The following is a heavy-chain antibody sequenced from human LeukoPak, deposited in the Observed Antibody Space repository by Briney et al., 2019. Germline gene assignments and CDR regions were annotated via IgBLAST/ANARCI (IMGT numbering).Heavy chain of an antibody. CDR1: GGSFSGYY. Sequence: SETLSLTCAVYGGSFSGYYWSWIRPPPGKGLEWVGEINHSGSTNYNPTLKSRVTISVDTSKNQFSLKLSSVTAADTAVYYCARGRTWIQLWFPYYYYMDVWGKGTTVTVSS. CDR2: INHSGST. CDR3: ARGRTWIQLWFPYYYYMDV. J-gene: IGHJ6*03. V-gene: IGHV4-34*01. D-gene: IGHD5-18*01.